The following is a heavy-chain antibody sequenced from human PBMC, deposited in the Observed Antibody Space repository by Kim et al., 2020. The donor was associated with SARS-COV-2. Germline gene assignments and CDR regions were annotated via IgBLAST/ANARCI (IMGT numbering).Heavy chain of an antibody. CDR2: IYSSGST. CDR1: GGSVSDHNYY. V-gene: IGHV4-61*01. Sequence: SETLSLTCTVSGGSVSDHNYYWIWIRQPTGKGLEWIGYIYSSGSTKYNPSRQSRVTIAVDTSKNQPSLKMSTAAAAATAVYYWARSRGQLFFDHWGQGTL. D-gene: IGHD2-15*01. CDR3: ARSRGQLFFDH. J-gene: IGHJ4*02.